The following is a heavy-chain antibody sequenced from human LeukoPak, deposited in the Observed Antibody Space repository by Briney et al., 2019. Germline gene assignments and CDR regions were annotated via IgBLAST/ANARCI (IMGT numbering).Heavy chain of an antibody. V-gene: IGHV4-38-2*02. J-gene: IGHJ4*02. CDR2: IYHTGET. D-gene: IGHD3-10*01. Sequence: PSETLSLTCTVAGYSISSGYYWGWLRQSPGKGLEWIASIYHTGETHYHPSLKSRASISVDTSNNQFSLRSTSATAADTAMYYCARGRFAELLFDIWGQGTLVTVSS. CDR1: GYSISSGYY. CDR3: ARGRFAELLFDI.